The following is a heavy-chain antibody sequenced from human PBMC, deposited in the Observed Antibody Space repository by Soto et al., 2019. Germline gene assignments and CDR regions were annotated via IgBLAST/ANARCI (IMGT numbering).Heavy chain of an antibody. CDR3: ARADYGDYVVDY. CDR2: IWYDGSNK. D-gene: IGHD4-17*01. CDR1: GFTFSSYG. J-gene: IGHJ4*02. V-gene: IGHV3-33*01. Sequence: QVQLVESGGGVVQPGRSLRLSCAASGFTFSSYGMHWVRQAPGKGLEWVAVIWYDGSNKYYADSVKGRFTISRDNSKNTLYLQMNSLRAEDTAVYYCARADYGDYVVDYWGQGTLVTVSS.